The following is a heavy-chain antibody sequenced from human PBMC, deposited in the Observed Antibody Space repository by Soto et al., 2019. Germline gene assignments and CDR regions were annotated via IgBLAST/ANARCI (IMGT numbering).Heavy chain of an antibody. D-gene: IGHD3-10*01. Sequence: GIRQPPGKGLEWIGEINHSGSTKYNPSLKSRVTISVDTSKNQFSLKLSSVTAADTAVYYCARHSYYYGSKTPNWGQGTLVTVSS. J-gene: IGHJ4*02. CDR2: INHSGST. CDR3: ARHSYYYGSKTPN. V-gene: IGHV4-34*01.